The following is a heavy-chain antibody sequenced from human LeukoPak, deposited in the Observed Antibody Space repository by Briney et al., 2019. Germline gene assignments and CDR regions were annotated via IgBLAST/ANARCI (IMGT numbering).Heavy chain of an antibody. V-gene: IGHV3-7*01. D-gene: IGHD5-18*01. CDR1: GFTFSSYW. Sequence: PGGSLRLSCAASGFTFSSYWMSWVRQAPGKGLEWVANINQDGSEKYYVDSVKGRFTMSRDNAKNSLYLQMNSPRAEDTAVYYCARHRGYSYGYRDYWGQGTLVTVSS. CDR2: INQDGSEK. CDR3: ARHRGYSYGYRDY. J-gene: IGHJ4*02.